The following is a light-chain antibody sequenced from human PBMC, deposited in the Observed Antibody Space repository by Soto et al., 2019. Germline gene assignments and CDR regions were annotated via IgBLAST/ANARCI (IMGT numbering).Light chain of an antibody. CDR1: QSISSY. CDR3: QKYDRAPFT. CDR2: AAS. J-gene: IGKJ3*01. V-gene: IGKV1-39*01. Sequence: DIQMTQSPSTLSASVGDRVTITCRASQSISSYLNWYQQKPGKAPKLLIYAASTLQSGVPSRFSGSGSGTDFTLTINNLQPEDVATYYCQKYDRAPFTFGPGTKVDIK.